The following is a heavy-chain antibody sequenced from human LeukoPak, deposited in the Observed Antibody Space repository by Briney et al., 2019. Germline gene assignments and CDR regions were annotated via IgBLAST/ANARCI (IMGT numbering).Heavy chain of an antibody. CDR3: VWGATTGIDY. J-gene: IGHJ4*02. V-gene: IGHV1-69*13. CDR1: GGTFSRHT. D-gene: IGHD1-26*01. CDR2: ITPMFGTS. Sequence: ASVKVSCKASGGTFSRHTISWVRQSPGQGLEWMGGITPMFGTSNYAQKFRGRVTITADESTSTAYVELSSLRSEDTAVYYCVWGATTGIDYWGQGTLVTVSS.